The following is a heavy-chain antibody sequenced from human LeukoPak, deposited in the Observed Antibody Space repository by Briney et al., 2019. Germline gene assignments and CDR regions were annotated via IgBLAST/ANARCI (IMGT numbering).Heavy chain of an antibody. CDR1: GFTFSSYS. Sequence: PGGSLRLSCAASGFTFSSYSMNWVRQAPGKGLEWVSSISSSSSYIYYADSVKGRFTISRDNAKSSLYLQMNSLRAEDTAVYYCAKDRYYYDSSGTYFDYWGQGTLVTVSS. CDR3: AKDRYYYDSSGTYFDY. J-gene: IGHJ4*02. D-gene: IGHD3-22*01. CDR2: ISSSSSYI. V-gene: IGHV3-21*01.